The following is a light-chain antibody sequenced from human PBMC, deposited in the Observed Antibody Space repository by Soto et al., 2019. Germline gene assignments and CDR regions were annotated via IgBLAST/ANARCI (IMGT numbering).Light chain of an antibody. CDR3: AAWDDSLNGVV. Sequence: QSVLTQPPSASGTPVQRVTIFCSGSSSNIGSNTVNWYQQLPGTAPKLLIYSNNQRPSGVPDRFSGSKSGTSASLAISGLQSEDEADYYCAAWDDSLNGVVFGGGTKVTVL. V-gene: IGLV1-44*01. CDR2: SNN. J-gene: IGLJ2*01. CDR1: SSNIGSNT.